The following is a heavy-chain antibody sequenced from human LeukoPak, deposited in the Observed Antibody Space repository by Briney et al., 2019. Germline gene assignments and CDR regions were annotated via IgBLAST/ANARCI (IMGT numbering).Heavy chain of an antibody. D-gene: IGHD3-9*01. CDR3: ASMKETGYSGVVN. Sequence: PSKTLSLTCAVYGGSFSGYYWSWIRQPPGKGLEWIGEINHSGSTNYNPSLKSRVTISVDTSKNQFSLKLSSVTAADTAVYYCASMKETGYSGVVNWGQGTLVTVSS. CDR1: GGSFSGYY. J-gene: IGHJ4*02. V-gene: IGHV4-34*01. CDR2: INHSGST.